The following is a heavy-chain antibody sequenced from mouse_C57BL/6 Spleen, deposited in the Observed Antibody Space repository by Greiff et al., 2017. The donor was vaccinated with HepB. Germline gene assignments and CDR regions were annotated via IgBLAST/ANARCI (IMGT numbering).Heavy chain of an antibody. CDR3: ARSPYYGSSPSFAY. D-gene: IGHD1-1*01. Sequence: QVQLQQSGPELVKPGASVKISCKASGYAFSSSWMNWVKQRPGKGLEWIGRIYPGDGDTNYNGKFKGKATLTADKSSSTAYMQLSSLTSEDSAVYFCARSPYYGSSPSFAYWGQGTTLTVSS. J-gene: IGHJ2*01. V-gene: IGHV1-82*01. CDR2: IYPGDGDT. CDR1: GYAFSSSW.